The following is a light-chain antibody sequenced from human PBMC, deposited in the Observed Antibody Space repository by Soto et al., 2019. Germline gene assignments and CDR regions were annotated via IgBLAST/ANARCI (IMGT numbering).Light chain of an antibody. CDR1: QSIRSS. CDR2: GAS. J-gene: IGKJ2*01. Sequence: EIVMTQSPATLSVSPGERATLSCWASQSIRSSLACYQLKPGQAPRLLMYGASTRATGIPARFSGSGSGTEFTLTISSLQSEDFAVYYCQQYNDWRYTFGQGTKLQIK. V-gene: IGKV3-15*01. CDR3: QQYNDWRYT.